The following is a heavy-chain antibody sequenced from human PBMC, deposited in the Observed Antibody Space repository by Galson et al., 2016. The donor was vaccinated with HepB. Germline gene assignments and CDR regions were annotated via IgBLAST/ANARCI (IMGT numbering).Heavy chain of an antibody. CDR1: GGSVSSGSFF. J-gene: IGHJ4*02. CDR3: ARRSNFYDADDY. V-gene: IGHV4-61*01. Sequence: ETLSLTCTVSGGSVSSGSFFWSWIRQPPGKGLEWIGYTYYTGSTTYSPSLKSRVTISVDTSKNMFSLKVTSVTAADTAVYYCARRSNFYDADDYWGQGTLVTVSS. D-gene: IGHD2/OR15-2a*01. CDR2: TYYTGST.